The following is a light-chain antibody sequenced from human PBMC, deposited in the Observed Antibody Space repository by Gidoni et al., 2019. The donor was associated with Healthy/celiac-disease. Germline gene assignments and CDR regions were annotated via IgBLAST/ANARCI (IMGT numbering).Light chain of an antibody. CDR1: SGHSSYA. Sequence: QLVLTISPSASASLGASVKLTCTLSSGHSSYAIAWHQQQPEKGPRYLMKLNSDGSHSKGDGIPDRFSGSSSGAERYLTISSLQSEDEADYYCQTWGTGGVFGGGTKLTVL. J-gene: IGLJ3*02. V-gene: IGLV4-69*01. CDR3: QTWGTGGV. CDR2: LNSDGSH.